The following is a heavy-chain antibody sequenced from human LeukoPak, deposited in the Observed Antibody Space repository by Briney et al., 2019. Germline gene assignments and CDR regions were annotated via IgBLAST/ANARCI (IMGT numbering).Heavy chain of an antibody. CDR1: GFTFTNAW. CDR3: TSDSRGTTRVLGDY. V-gene: IGHV3-15*01. CDR2: IKNDGTT. Sequence: GGSLRLSCAASGFTFTNAWMSWVRQAPGKGLEWVGRIKNDGTTDYAGPVEGRFTISRDVTKNMLYLQMNRLKIDDTAVYYCTSDSRGTTRVLGDYWGQGTLGTGSP. D-gene: IGHD3-16*01. J-gene: IGHJ4*02.